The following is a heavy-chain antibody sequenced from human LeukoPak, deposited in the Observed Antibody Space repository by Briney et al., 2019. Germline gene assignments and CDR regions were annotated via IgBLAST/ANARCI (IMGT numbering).Heavy chain of an antibody. CDR3: ARLSGSDRLDY. CDR1: GFTFSSYA. J-gene: IGHJ4*02. CDR2: MGCSGGST. Sequence: PGGSLRLSCAASGFTFSSYAMSWVRQAPGKGLEWVSAMGCSGGSTYYPDSVKGRFTLSRDNSKNTLYLQMNSPRAETTAVYYCARLSGSDRLDYWGQGTLVTVSS. V-gene: IGHV3-23*01. D-gene: IGHD1-26*01.